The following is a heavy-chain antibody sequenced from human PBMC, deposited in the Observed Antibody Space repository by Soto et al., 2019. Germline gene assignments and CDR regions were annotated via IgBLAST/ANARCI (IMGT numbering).Heavy chain of an antibody. CDR2: VDPEDGET. V-gene: IGHV1-24*01. D-gene: IGHD3-3*01. Sequence: QVQLVQSGAEVKKPGASVKVSCKVSGYSLTELSMHWVRQAPGKGLEWMGGVDPEDGETFYAQKFQGRVIMTEDTSTDTAYMEPNSLRSEDTAMYYCVADRMFGVRAGDYWGQGSLVTVSS. CDR1: GYSLTELS. CDR3: VADRMFGVRAGDY. J-gene: IGHJ4*02.